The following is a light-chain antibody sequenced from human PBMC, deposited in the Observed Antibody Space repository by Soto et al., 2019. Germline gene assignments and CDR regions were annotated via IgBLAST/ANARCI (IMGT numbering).Light chain of an antibody. J-gene: IGKJ5*01. Sequence: IVLTQSPGTLSLSPGARATLSCRASQNIGTYLAWYQHKPGQAPSVLIFGASTRANGVPDRFSGSGSGTDFTLTISRLEPEDFVVYYGQHYGSSPPITFCQGTRLEI. CDR1: QNIGTY. V-gene: IGKV3-20*01. CDR3: QHYGSSPPIT. CDR2: GAS.